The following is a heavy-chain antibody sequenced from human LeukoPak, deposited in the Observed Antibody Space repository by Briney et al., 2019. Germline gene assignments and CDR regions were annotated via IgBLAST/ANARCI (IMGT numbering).Heavy chain of an antibody. D-gene: IGHD5-24*01. CDR1: GFTFSDYY. CDR3: ARDLTGDGYTSYNWFDP. V-gene: IGHV3-11*01. J-gene: IGHJ5*02. Sequence: GGSLRLSCAASGFTFSDYYMNWIRQAPGKGLEWVSYISSSGNTLYYADSVKGRFTISRDNAKNSLYLQMNSLRAEDTAVYYCARDLTGDGYTSYNWFDPWGQGTLVTVSS. CDR2: ISSSGNTL.